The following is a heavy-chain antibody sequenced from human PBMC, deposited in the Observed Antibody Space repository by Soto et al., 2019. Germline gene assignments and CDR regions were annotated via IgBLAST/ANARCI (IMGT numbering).Heavy chain of an antibody. CDR2: IKFDGSSG. V-gene: IGHV3-74*01. J-gene: IGHJ3*01. D-gene: IGHD3-10*01. Sequence: EVQLVESGGGLVQPGESLRLSCAASGFTFSDYWIHWVRQAPGKGLVWVSRIKFDGSSGNYADSVKGGFTISRHNAKNTVYMQMNSLGDEDTTVYYCARGVRGHYGCAVWGQWTMVPVSS. CDR1: GFTFSDYW. CDR3: ARGVRGHYGCAV.